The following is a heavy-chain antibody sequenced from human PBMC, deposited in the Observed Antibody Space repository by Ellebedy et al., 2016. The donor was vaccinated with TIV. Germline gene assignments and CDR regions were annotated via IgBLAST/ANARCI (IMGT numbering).Heavy chain of an antibody. Sequence: MPSETLSLTCAVSGGSISSSNWWSWVRQPPGKGLEWIGEIYHSGSTNYNPSLKSRVTISVDTSKNQFSLKLSSVTAADTAVYYCARNIKIFGIPTPGRFDPWGQGTLVTVSS. J-gene: IGHJ5*02. D-gene: IGHD3-3*01. V-gene: IGHV4-4*02. CDR2: IYHSGST. CDR1: GGSISSSNW. CDR3: ARNIKIFGIPTPGRFDP.